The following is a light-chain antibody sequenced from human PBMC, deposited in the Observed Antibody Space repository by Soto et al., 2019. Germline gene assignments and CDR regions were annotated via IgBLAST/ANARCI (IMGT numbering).Light chain of an antibody. Sequence: EIVLTQSPGTLSWSLGERATLSCRASQSVSQYLAWYQQKPGQAPRLLIYGASSRANGIPDRFSGSGSGTDFTLTINGLKPEDVAVYYCQQYATSARLTFGPGTNVDI. CDR3: QQYATSARLT. CDR2: GAS. CDR1: QSVSQY. J-gene: IGKJ3*01. V-gene: IGKV3-20*01.